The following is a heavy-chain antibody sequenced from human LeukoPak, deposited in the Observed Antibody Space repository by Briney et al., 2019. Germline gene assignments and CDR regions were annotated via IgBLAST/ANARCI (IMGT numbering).Heavy chain of an antibody. Sequence: VASVKVSCKASGYTFTGYYMHWVRQAPGQGLEWMGWINPNSGGTNYAQKFQGRVTMTRDTSISTAYMELSRLRSEDTAVYYCARDLPRYCSSTSCPGDYYYYYMDVWGKGTTVTVSS. CDR1: GYTFTGYY. V-gene: IGHV1-2*02. J-gene: IGHJ6*03. D-gene: IGHD2-2*01. CDR3: ARDLPRYCSSTSCPGDYYYYYMDV. CDR2: INPNSGGT.